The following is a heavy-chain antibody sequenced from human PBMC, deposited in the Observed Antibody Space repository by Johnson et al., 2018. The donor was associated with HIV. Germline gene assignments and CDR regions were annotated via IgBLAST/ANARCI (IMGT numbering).Heavy chain of an antibody. V-gene: IGHV3-66*01. D-gene: IGHD2-15*01. CDR1: GFTVSRNY. CDR3: AREAYCSGGSCYDAFDI. J-gene: IGHJ3*02. Sequence: VQLVESGGGLVQPGGSLRLSFAASGFTVSRNYMRWFRQAPGKGLRWVSVIFSGGSPYYADSVNGIFPLSRDNSKNTLYLQMNSLRAEDTAVYYCAREAYCSGGSCYDAFDIWGQGTMVTVSS. CDR2: IFSGGSP.